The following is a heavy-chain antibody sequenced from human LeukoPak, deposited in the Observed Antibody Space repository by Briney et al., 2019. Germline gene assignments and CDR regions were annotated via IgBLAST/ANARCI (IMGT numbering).Heavy chain of an antibody. J-gene: IGHJ3*01. CDR2: ISSSGSTI. CDR3: AKEGYYDSSGELS. V-gene: IGHV3-48*03. CDR1: GFTFSSYE. Sequence: QPGGSLRLSCAASGFTFSSYEMKWVRQAPGKGLEWVSYISSSGSTIYYADSVKGRFTISRDNAKNSLYLQMNSLRAEDTAVYYCAKEGYYDSSGELSWGQGTMVTVSS. D-gene: IGHD3-22*01.